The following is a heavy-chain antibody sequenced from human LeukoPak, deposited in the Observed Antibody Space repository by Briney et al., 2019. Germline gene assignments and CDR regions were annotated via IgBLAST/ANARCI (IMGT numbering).Heavy chain of an antibody. Sequence: SETLSLTCTVSGGSISSYYWTWIRQPPGKGLEWIGYIYYSGSTNYNPSLKSRVTMSVDTSKNQFSLKLSSVTAADTAMYYCARTPPYFDSSGYYYVLDNWGQGTLVTVSS. J-gene: IGHJ4*02. V-gene: IGHV4-59*12. CDR3: ARTPPYFDSSGYYYVLDN. CDR2: IYYSGST. CDR1: GGSISSYY. D-gene: IGHD3-22*01.